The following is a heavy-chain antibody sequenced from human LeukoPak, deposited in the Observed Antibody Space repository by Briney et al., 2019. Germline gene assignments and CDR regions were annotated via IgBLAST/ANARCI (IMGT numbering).Heavy chain of an antibody. J-gene: IGHJ4*02. CDR3: ANPPWAGTMVRRADFEY. CDR1: GFTFSSYA. V-gene: IGHV3-23*01. Sequence: PGGSLRLSCAASGFTFSSYAMSWVRQAPGKGLEWVSAISSSGGNTYYADSVKGRFTISRDNSKNTLYLQMNSLRAEDTAVYYCANPPWAGTMVRRADFEYWGQGTLVTVCS. D-gene: IGHD3-10*01. CDR2: ISSSGGNT.